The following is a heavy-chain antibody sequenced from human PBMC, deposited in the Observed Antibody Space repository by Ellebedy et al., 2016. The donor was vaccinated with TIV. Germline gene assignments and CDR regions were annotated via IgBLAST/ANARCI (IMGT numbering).Heavy chain of an antibody. V-gene: IGHV4-38-2*02. J-gene: IGHJ4*02. CDR3: ARVRVGASDY. CDR2: IYHSGST. CDR1: GYSISSGYY. D-gene: IGHD1-26*01. Sequence: SETLSLICTVSGYSISSGYYWGWIRQPPGKGLEWIGSIYHSGSTYYNPSLKSRVTISVDTSKNQFSLKLSSVTAADTAVYYCARVRVGASDYWGQGTLVTVSS.